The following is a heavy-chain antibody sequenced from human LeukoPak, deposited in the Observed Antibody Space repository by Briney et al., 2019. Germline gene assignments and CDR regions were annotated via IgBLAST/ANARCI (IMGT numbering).Heavy chain of an antibody. CDR3: ARGFYSHYYGMDV. Sequence: GRSLRLSCAASGFTFSTYAVHWVRQAPGKGLEWVAVISYDGSNKYYADSVKGRFTISRDNSKNTLYLQMNSLRAEDTAVYYCARGFYSHYYGMDVWGQGTTVTVSS. CDR2: ISYDGSNK. CDR1: GFTFSTYA. V-gene: IGHV3-30-3*01. J-gene: IGHJ6*02.